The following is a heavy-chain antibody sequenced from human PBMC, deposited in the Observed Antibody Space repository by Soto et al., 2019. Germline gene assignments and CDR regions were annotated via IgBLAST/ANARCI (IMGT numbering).Heavy chain of an antibody. CDR2: ISYDGSNK. J-gene: IGHJ5*02. D-gene: IGHD3-16*01. V-gene: IGHV3-30-3*01. CDR1: GFTFSSYA. Sequence: ESGGGVVQPGRSLRLSCAASGFTFSSYAMHWVRQAPGKGLEWVAVISYDGSNKYYADSVKGRFTISRDNSKNTLYLQMNSLRAEDTAVYYCAREIESRGNTNWFDPWGQGTLVTVSS. CDR3: AREIESRGNTNWFDP.